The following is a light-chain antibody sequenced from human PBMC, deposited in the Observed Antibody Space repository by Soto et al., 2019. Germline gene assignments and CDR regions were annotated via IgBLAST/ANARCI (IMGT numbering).Light chain of an antibody. CDR2: DAS. Sequence: DIQMTQSPSSLSASVGDRVTITCQASQDISNSLNWYQQKPGKAPKLLIYDASNLETGVPSRFSGSGSGTYFTFTISSLQHEDIATYYCQQYDNLRYTFGQGTKLEIK. J-gene: IGKJ2*01. CDR1: QDISNS. CDR3: QQYDNLRYT. V-gene: IGKV1-33*01.